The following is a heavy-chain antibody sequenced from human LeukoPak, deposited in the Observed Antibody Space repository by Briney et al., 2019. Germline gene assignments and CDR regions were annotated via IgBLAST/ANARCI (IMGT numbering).Heavy chain of an antibody. Sequence: GRSLRLSCAASGFTFSSYGMHWVRQAPGKGLEWVAVIWYDGSNKYYADSVKGRFTISRDNSKNTLYLQMNSLRAEDTAVYYCAKDAPTYSTEPWGQGTLVTVSS. V-gene: IGHV3-33*06. CDR3: AKDAPTYSTEP. D-gene: IGHD2-21*01. CDR1: GFTFSSYG. J-gene: IGHJ5*02. CDR2: IWYDGSNK.